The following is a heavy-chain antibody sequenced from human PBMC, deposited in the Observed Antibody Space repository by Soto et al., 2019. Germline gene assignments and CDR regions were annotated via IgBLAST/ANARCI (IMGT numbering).Heavy chain of an antibody. CDR1: GGSFSGYY. V-gene: IGHV4-34*01. D-gene: IGHD2-8*01. Sequence: SETLSLTCAVYGGSFSGYYWSWIRQPPGKGLEWIGEINHSGSTNYNPSLKSRVTISVDTSKNQFSLKLSSVTAADTAVYYCARGPGYCTNGVCYRGRFDPWGQGTLVTVSS. CDR3: ARGPGYCTNGVCYRGRFDP. CDR2: INHSGST. J-gene: IGHJ5*02.